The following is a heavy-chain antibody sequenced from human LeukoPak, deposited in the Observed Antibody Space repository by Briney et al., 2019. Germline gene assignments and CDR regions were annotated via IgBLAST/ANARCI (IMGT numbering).Heavy chain of an antibody. CDR1: GYTFSDYT. Sequence: ASVKVSCKASGYTFSDYTINWVRQAPGQGLEWMGWINTNTGDPIYARGFKGRFVLSVDKSVNTAYLEIASLQTEDNAVYYCARSSRGVTGLLDYWGQGTLVTVSS. V-gene: IGHV7-4-1*01. J-gene: IGHJ4*02. CDR3: ARSSRGVTGLLDY. D-gene: IGHD3-10*01. CDR2: INTNTGDP.